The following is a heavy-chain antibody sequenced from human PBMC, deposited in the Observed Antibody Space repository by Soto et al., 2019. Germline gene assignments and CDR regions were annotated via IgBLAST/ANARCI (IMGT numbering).Heavy chain of an antibody. CDR1: DASIRGYY. V-gene: IGHV4-59*01. J-gene: IGHJ4*02. D-gene: IGHD4-4*01. Sequence: SETLSLTCTVSDASIRGYYWSWIRQPPGKGLKWIGYFHYSGISNYNSSLKSRVTMSLDTSKNQFSLKLSSVSAADTAIYYCARGASNWQYFDYWGQGALVTVSS. CDR3: ARGASNWQYFDY. CDR2: FHYSGIS.